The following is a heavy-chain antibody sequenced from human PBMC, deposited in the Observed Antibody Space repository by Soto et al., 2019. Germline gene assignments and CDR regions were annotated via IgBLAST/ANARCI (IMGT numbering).Heavy chain of an antibody. Sequence: ASVKVSCKASGYTFTSYDINWVRQATGQGLEWMGWMNPNSGNTGYAQKFQGRVTMTRNTSISTAYMELSSLRSEDTAVYYCARVNGYCGGDCYSTYYYYGMDVWGQGTTVTVSS. D-gene: IGHD2-21*02. CDR3: ARVNGYCGGDCYSTYYYYGMDV. J-gene: IGHJ6*02. CDR1: GYTFTSYD. CDR2: MNPNSGNT. V-gene: IGHV1-8*01.